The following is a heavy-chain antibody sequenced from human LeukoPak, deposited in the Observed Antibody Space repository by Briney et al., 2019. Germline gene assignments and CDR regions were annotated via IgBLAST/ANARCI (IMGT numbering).Heavy chain of an antibody. D-gene: IGHD1-14*01. V-gene: IGHV1-2*02. CDR1: GYIFTDYY. Sequence: ASVKVSCKASGYIFTDYYIHWVRQAPGQGLEWMGWINSKSGGTNYAQKLRGRVTMTRDTSVSTANLELINLRFDDTAIYYCARDDPAMTGIGFDHWGQGSLVIVSS. J-gene: IGHJ4*02. CDR3: ARDDPAMTGIGFDH. CDR2: INSKSGGT.